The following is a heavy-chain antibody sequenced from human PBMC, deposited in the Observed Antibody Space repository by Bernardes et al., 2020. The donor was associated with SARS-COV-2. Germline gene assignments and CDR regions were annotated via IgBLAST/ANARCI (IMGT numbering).Heavy chain of an antibody. J-gene: IGHJ6*02. CDR1: RFTVRSYH. Sequence: GGSPRRSTVSARFTVRSYHMPWVLHPTGKGLEWVSAICTAGHTYYPVSVNGRFTISRENAKNSLYLQMNSLRAGDTAVYYCARGSMVRGVINYYYYYGVDDWGQGTTVTVSS. CDR2: ICTAGHT. D-gene: IGHD3-10*01. V-gene: IGHV3-13*01. CDR3: ARGSMVRGVINYYYYYGVDD.